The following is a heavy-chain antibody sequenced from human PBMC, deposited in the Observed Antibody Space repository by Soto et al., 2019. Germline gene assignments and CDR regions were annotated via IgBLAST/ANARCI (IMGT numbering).Heavy chain of an antibody. Sequence: ASVKVSCKVSGYTLTELSMHWVRQAPGKGREWMGGFDPEDGETIYAPKFHGRVTMTEDTSTDTDYLELSSLRSEDTAVYYCATAGIAVAGTAWDDAFDIWGQGTMVTVSS. CDR1: GYTLTELS. CDR3: ATAGIAVAGTAWDDAFDI. D-gene: IGHD6-19*01. V-gene: IGHV1-24*01. J-gene: IGHJ3*02. CDR2: FDPEDGET.